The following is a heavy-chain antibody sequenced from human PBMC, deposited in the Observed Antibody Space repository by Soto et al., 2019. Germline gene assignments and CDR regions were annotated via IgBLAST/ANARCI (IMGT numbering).Heavy chain of an antibody. J-gene: IGHJ6*02. Sequence: QVQLVQSGAEVKKPGASVKVSCKASGYSFTNYGISWLRQAPGQGLEWMAWISVYNGNTHYAQNLQGRVHVTTDTSTSTAYMELRSLSSDDTAMYYCARNENYYYYGMDVWGQVTTVTVSS. V-gene: IGHV1-18*01. CDR3: ARNENYYYYGMDV. CDR2: ISVYNGNT. CDR1: GYSFTNYG.